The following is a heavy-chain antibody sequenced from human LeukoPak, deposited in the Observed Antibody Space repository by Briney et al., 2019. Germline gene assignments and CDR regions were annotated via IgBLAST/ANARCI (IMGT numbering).Heavy chain of an antibody. V-gene: IGHV4-31*03. J-gene: IGHJ5*02. Sequence: ASETLSLTCTVSGGSISSGGYYWSWIRQHPGKGLEWIGYIYYSGSTYYNPSLKSRVTISVDTSKNQFSLKLSSVTAADTAVYYCASSLAGTLDYGDYHWGQGTLVTVSS. D-gene: IGHD4-17*01. CDR3: ASSLAGTLDYGDYH. CDR1: GGSISSGGYY. CDR2: IYYSGST.